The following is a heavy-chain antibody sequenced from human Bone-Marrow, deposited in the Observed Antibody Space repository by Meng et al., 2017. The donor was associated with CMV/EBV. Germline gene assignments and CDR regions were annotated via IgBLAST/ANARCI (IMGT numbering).Heavy chain of an antibody. Sequence: LSLTCAASGFTFSSYWMHWVRQAPGKGLVWVSRINLDGSSTSYADSVKGRFSISRDNAKNTLYLQMNSLRAEDTAVYYCAKVGSKWSFDYWGQGTLVTVSS. V-gene: IGHV3-74*01. CDR3: AKVGSKWSFDY. J-gene: IGHJ4*02. D-gene: IGHD1-26*01. CDR1: GFTFSSYW. CDR2: INLDGSST.